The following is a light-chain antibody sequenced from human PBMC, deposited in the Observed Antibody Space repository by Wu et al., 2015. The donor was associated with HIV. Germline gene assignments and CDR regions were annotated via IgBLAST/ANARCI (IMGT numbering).Light chain of an antibody. J-gene: IGKJ4*01. CDR1: ESVSSC. Sequence: EIVLTQSPATLSLSPGERATLSCRASESVSSCLAWYQQKPGQAPRLLIYDASNRATGISARFSGSGSGTDFTLTISSLEPEDFAIYYCQQRSNWPPGLTFGGGTKVEIK. CDR2: DAS. V-gene: IGKV3-11*01. CDR3: QQRSNWPPGLT.